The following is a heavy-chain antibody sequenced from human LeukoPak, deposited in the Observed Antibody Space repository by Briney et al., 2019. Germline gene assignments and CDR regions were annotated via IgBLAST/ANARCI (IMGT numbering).Heavy chain of an antibody. V-gene: IGHV3-7*01. CDR1: GFTFSSYW. CDR2: IKQDGSEK. Sequence: GGSLRLSSAASGFTFSSYWMSWVRQAPGKGLEWVANIKQDGSEKYYVDSVKGRFTISRDNAKNSLYLQMNSLRAEDTAVYYCAREKETLLSITMVRGLIRRHYYMDVWGKGTTVTISS. D-gene: IGHD3-10*01. CDR3: AREKETLLSITMVRGLIRRHYYMDV. J-gene: IGHJ6*03.